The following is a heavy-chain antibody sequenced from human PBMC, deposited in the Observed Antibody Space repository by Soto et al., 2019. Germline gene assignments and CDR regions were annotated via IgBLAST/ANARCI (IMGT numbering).Heavy chain of an antibody. J-gene: IGHJ5*02. CDR3: ARGEPRFMEWLLLSEYFDP. D-gene: IGHD3-3*01. V-gene: IGHV4-34*01. CDR1: GGSFSNYY. Sequence: QVQLQQWGAGLLKPSETLSLTCAVYGGSFSNYYWSWIRQPPGKGLEWIGVINHSGSTNYDPSLTSRVTISIDTSKNQVSLTLSSVTAADTAVYYCARGEPRFMEWLLLSEYFDPWGQGTLVTVSS. CDR2: INHSGST.